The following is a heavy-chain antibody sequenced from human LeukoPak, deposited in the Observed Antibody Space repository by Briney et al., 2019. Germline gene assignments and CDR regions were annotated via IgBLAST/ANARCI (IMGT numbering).Heavy chain of an antibody. CDR2: IYHSGST. V-gene: IGHV4-30-2*01. D-gene: IGHD5-24*01. Sequence: SQTLSLTCAVSGGSISSGGYSWSWIRQPPGKGLEWIGYIYHSGSTYYNPSLKSRVTISVDRSKNQFSLKLSSVTAADTAVYYCARKPFRGDGYLAHFLGYFDYWGQGTLVTVSS. J-gene: IGHJ4*02. CDR1: GGSISSGGYS. CDR3: ARKPFRGDGYLAHFLGYFDY.